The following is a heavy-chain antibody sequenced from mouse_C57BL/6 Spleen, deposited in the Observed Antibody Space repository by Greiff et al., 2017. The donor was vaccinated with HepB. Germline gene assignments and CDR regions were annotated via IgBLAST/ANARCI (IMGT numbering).Heavy chain of an antibody. CDR1: GYTFTSYW. Sequence: VQLQQSGAELVKPGASVKMSCKASGYTFTSYWITWVKQRPGQGLEWIGDIYPGSGSTNYNEKFKSKATLTVDTSSSTAYMQLSSLTSEDSAVYYCARLGNYEGWFAYWGQGTLVTVSA. CDR3: ARLGNYEGWFAY. D-gene: IGHD2-1*01. J-gene: IGHJ3*01. CDR2: IYPGSGST. V-gene: IGHV1-55*01.